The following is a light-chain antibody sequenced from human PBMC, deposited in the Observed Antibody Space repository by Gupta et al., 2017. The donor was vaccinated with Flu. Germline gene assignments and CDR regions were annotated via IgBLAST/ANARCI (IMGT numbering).Light chain of an antibody. CDR1: QSVFSNY. J-gene: IGKJ2*01. Sequence: GERATLSCRASQSVFSNYFAWYQQKPGQAPRLLLYGVSSRATGITDRFSGSGSGTDFTLTISRLEPEDFAVYYCQQYGSSPRTFGQGTKL. CDR3: QQYGSSPRT. CDR2: GVS. V-gene: IGKV3-20*01.